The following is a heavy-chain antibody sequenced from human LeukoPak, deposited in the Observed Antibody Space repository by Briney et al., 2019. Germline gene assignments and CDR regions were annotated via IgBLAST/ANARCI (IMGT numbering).Heavy chain of an antibody. CDR1: GDSISSNNW. D-gene: IGHD3-9*01. CDR3: ARDSYLTGYYMAFDI. J-gene: IGHJ3*02. CDR2: IYHSGST. V-gene: IGHV4-4*02. Sequence: SGTLSLTCAVSGDSISSNNWWSWVRQPPGKGLEWIGEIYHSGSTNYNPSLKSRVTISVDKSKNQFSLKLSSVTAADTAVYYCARDSYLTGYYMAFDIWGQGTMVTVSS.